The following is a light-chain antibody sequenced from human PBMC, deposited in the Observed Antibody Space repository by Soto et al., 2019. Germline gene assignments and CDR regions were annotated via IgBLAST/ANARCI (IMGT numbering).Light chain of an antibody. CDR1: ISDVGGYDY. J-gene: IGLJ1*01. Sequence: QCLLTQPGSVSGSRGQSSTISCTGTISDVGGYDYVSWYQQHPGKAPKLMIYDVSNRPSGVSNRFSGSKSGNTASLTISGLQAEDEADYYRSSYTSRSPYVFGTGTKVTVL. CDR2: DVS. V-gene: IGLV2-14*01. CDR3: SSYTSRSPYV.